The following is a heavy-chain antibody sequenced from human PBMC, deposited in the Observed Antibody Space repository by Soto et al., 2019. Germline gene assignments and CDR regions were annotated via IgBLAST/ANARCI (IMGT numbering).Heavy chain of an antibody. CDR3: ARATMTTAVDY. V-gene: IGHV3-74*01. Sequence: SLRLSCAASGFTFSSYWMHWVRQAPGKGLVWVSRITGDGSDASSADSVKGRFAISRDNAKNTLYLQMNSLRAEDTAVYYCARATMTTAVDYWGQGTLVTVS. CDR1: GFTFSSYW. CDR2: ITGDGSDA. J-gene: IGHJ4*02. D-gene: IGHD4-17*01.